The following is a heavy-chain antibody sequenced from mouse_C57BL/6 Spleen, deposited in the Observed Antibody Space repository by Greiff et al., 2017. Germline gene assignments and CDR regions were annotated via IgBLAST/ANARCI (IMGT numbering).Heavy chain of an antibody. CDR3: GKNGLPFDMDG. J-gene: IGHJ4*01. CDR1: GFSLTSYG. V-gene: IGHV2-5*01. Sequence: VQLKESGPGLVQPSQCLSITCTVSGFSLTSYGVHWVRQSPGKGLEWLGVIWRGGSTDYNTAFMYRLSITKDNTKSQVFYKMNSMQAADTAIYYCGKNGLPFDMDGWGKGTSVTVSS. CDR2: IWRGGST. D-gene: IGHD2-4*01.